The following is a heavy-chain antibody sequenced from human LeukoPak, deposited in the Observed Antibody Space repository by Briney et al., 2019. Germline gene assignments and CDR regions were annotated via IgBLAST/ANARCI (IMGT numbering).Heavy chain of an antibody. D-gene: IGHD3-10*01. Sequence: GGSLRLSCAASGFTFSSYGMHWVRQAPGKGLEGVAVIWYDGSNKYYADSVKGRFTISRDNSKNTLYLQMNSVRAEDTAVYYCARDFHYYGSGSYVGYWGQGTLVTVSS. CDR2: IWYDGSNK. J-gene: IGHJ4*02. CDR1: GFTFSSYG. CDR3: ARDFHYYGSGSYVGY. V-gene: IGHV3-33*01.